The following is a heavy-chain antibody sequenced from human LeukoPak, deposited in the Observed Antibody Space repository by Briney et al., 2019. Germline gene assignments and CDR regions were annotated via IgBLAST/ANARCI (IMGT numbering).Heavy chain of an antibody. CDR3: ARLSFEQWLAPLDY. CDR1: GYSFTSYW. Sequence: GGSLKISCKGSGYSFTSYWIGWVRQMPGKGLERMGIIYPGDSDTRYSPSFQGQVTISADKSISTAYLQWSSLKASDTAMYYCARLSFEQWLAPLDYWGQGTLVTVSS. V-gene: IGHV5-51*01. J-gene: IGHJ4*02. CDR2: IYPGDSDT. D-gene: IGHD6-19*01.